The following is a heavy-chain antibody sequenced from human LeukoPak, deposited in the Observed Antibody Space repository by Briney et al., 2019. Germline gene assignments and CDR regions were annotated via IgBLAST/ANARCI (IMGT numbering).Heavy chain of an antibody. D-gene: IGHD3-10*01. CDR3: ARGSRRYYGSGSLFDY. CDR2: ISAYNGNT. CDR1: GYTFTSYG. V-gene: IGHV1-18*01. Sequence: ASVKVSCRASGYTFTSYGISWVRQAPGQGLEWMGWISAYNGNTNYAQKLQGRVTMTTDTSTSTAYMELRSLRSDDTAVYYCARGSRRYYGSGSLFDYWAREPWSPSPQ. J-gene: IGHJ4*02.